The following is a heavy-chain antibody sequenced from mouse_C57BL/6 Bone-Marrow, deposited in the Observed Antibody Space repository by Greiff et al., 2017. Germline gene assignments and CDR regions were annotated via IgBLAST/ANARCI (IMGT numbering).Heavy chain of an antibody. Sequence: VQLKESGTVLARPGASVKMSCKTSGYTFTSYWMHWVKQRPGQGLEWIGAIYPGNSDTSYNEKFKGKAKLTVVTSASTAYMELSSLTNEDSAVYYCTSYYDRRGAMDYWGQGTSVTVSS. J-gene: IGHJ4*01. CDR2: IYPGNSDT. CDR1: GYTFTSYW. V-gene: IGHV1-5*01. CDR3: TSYYDRRGAMDY. D-gene: IGHD2-4*01.